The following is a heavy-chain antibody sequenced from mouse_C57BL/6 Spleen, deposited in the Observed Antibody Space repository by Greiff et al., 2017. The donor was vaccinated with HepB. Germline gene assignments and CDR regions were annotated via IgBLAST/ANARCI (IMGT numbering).Heavy chain of an antibody. J-gene: IGHJ1*03. CDR2: ISGGGGNT. V-gene: IGHV5-9*01. Sequence: EVKLQESGGGLVKPGGSLKLSCAASGFTFSSYTMSWVRQTPEKRLEWVATISGGGGNTYYPDSVKGRFTISRDNAKNTLYLQMSSLRSEDTALYYCASHYDGYGFDVWGTGTTVTVSS. CDR3: ASHYDGYGFDV. D-gene: IGHD2-3*01. CDR1: GFTFSSYT.